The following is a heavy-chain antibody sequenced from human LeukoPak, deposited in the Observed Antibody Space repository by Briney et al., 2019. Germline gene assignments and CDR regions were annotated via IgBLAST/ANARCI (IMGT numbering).Heavy chain of an antibody. Sequence: SETLSLTCTVSGGSISSYYWSWIRQPPGKGLEWIGYIYYSGSTNYNPSLKSRVTISVDTSKNQFSLKLSSVTAADTAVYYCARGYDILTGYYHPSYLDYWGQGTLVTVSS. CDR3: ARGYDILTGYYHPSYLDY. V-gene: IGHV4-59*01. CDR1: GGSISSYY. D-gene: IGHD3-9*01. CDR2: IYYSGST. J-gene: IGHJ4*02.